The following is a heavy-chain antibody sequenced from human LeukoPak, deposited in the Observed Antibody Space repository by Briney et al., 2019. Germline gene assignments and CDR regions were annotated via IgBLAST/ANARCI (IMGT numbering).Heavy chain of an antibody. J-gene: IGHJ4*02. CDR3: ARSSYDFWSGYNHHFDY. Sequence: ASVKVSCKASGYTFTGYYMHWVRQAPGQGLEWMGWINPNSGGTNYAQKFQGRVTMTRDTSISTAYMELSRLRSDDTAVYYCARSSYDFWSGYNHHFDYWGQGTLVTVSS. V-gene: IGHV1-2*02. CDR1: GYTFTGYY. D-gene: IGHD3-3*01. CDR2: INPNSGGT.